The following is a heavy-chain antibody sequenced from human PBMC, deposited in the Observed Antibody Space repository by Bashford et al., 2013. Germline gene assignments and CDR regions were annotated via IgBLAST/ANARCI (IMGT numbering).Heavy chain of an antibody. CDR1: EFTFSSYW. CDR3: ARSSASCCDY. J-gene: IGHJ4*01. V-gene: IGHV3-74*01. Sequence: GSLRLSCAASEFTFSSYWMHWVRQAPGKGLVWVSRINSDGSTTSYADSVTGRFTISRDNAKNTLYLQMNSLRAEDTAVYYCARSSASCCDYWGHGTLVTVSS. D-gene: IGHD2-2*01. CDR2: INSDGSTT.